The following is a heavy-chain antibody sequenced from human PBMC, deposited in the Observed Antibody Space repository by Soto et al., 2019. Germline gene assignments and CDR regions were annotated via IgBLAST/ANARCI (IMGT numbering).Heavy chain of an antibody. CDR2: MNPNSGNT. V-gene: IGHV1-8*01. CDR1: GYTFTSYD. Sequence: GASVKVSCKASGYTFTSYDINWVRQATGQGLEWMGWMNPNSGNTGYAQKFQGRVTMTRNTSISTAYMELSSLRSEDTAVYYCAGVFYRGYDWPTPQSDFDYWGQGPLVTVSS. CDR3: AGVFYRGYDWPTPQSDFDY. J-gene: IGHJ4*02. D-gene: IGHD5-12*01.